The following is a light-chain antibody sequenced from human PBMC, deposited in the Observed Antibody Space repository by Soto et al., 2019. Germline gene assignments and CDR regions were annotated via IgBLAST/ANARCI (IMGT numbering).Light chain of an antibody. CDR2: KAS. CDR1: QSISTY. Sequence: SQVTQSPSPLSPSIGDRVTITCRSRQSISTYLTWSQQKPGQPPKLLIYKASSLESGVPSRCSGSGSGTELTITICILQPDDFATYYCQEYNSYRWTFGLRTKVDI. J-gene: IGKJ1*01. CDR3: QEYNSYRWT. V-gene: IGKV1-5*03.